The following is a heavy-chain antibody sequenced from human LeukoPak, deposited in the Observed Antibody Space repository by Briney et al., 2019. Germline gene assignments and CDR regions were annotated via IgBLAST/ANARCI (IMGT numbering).Heavy chain of an antibody. V-gene: IGHV3-23*01. CDR3: AKDLGGYSSGWDFDY. J-gene: IGHJ4*02. Sequence: GGSLRLSCAASEFTLSGYWMHWVRQAPGKGLEWVSAISGSGGSTYYADSVKGRFTISRDNSKNTLYLQMNSLRAEDTAVYYCAKDLGGYSSGWDFDYWGQGTLVTVSS. CDR1: EFTLSGYW. D-gene: IGHD6-19*01. CDR2: ISGSGGST.